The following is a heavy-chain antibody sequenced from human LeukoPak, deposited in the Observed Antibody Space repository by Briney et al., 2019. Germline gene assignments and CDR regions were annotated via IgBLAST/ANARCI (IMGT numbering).Heavy chain of an antibody. J-gene: IGHJ3*02. Sequence: GGSLRLSCAASGFTFGTYGMSWVRQAPGKGLEWVSAISGSGDRTHNADSVKGRFTISRDNSKNTLYLQMNSLRAEDTAVYYCAKDFPYYYDSSGYSNLDAFDIWGQGTMVTVSS. CDR3: AKDFPYYYDSSGYSNLDAFDI. CDR2: ISGSGDRT. V-gene: IGHV3-23*01. D-gene: IGHD3-22*01. CDR1: GFTFGTYG.